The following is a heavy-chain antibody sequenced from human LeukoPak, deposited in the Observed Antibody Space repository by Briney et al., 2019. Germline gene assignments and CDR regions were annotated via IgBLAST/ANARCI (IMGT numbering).Heavy chain of an antibody. CDR2: ISSSGSTI. Sequence: GGSLRLSCAASGFTFSSYEMNWVRQAPGKGLEWVSYISSSGSTIYYADSVKGRFTISRDNAKNSLYLQMNSLRAEDTAVYCCARDPLRCSGGSCYSDYYYYGMDVWGKGTTVTVSS. D-gene: IGHD2-15*01. V-gene: IGHV3-48*03. CDR3: ARDPLRCSGGSCYSDYYYYGMDV. J-gene: IGHJ6*04. CDR1: GFTFSSYE.